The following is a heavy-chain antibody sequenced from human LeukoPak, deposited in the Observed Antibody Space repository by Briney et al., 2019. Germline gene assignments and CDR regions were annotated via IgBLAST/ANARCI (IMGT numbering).Heavy chain of an antibody. D-gene: IGHD3-3*01. V-gene: IGHV3-23*01. CDR1: GFTFSNYA. J-gene: IGHJ3*02. CDR2: ISGSGSST. CDR3: AKDPDRYYDFWSGYHAGAFDI. Sequence: GGSLRLSCAASGFTFSNYAMTWVRQAPGKGLEWVSGISGSGSSTYYADSVKGRFTISRDNSKNTLYLQMNSLRAEDTAVYYCAKDPDRYYDFWSGYHAGAFDIWGQGTMVTVSS.